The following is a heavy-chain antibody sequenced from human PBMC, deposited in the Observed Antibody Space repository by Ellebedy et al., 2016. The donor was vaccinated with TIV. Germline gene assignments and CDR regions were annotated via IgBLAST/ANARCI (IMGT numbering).Heavy chain of an antibody. Sequence: GESLKISCKGSGYSFTTYWIGWVRQMPGKGLEWMGIIYPGDSDTRYSPSFQGQVTISADKSTSPAYLQLSSLKASDTAMYFCVRQRDYLWPRNDYWGQGTLVTVSS. CDR2: IYPGDSDT. CDR3: VRQRDYLWPRNDY. V-gene: IGHV5-51*01. CDR1: GYSFTTYW. J-gene: IGHJ4*02. D-gene: IGHD3-16*01.